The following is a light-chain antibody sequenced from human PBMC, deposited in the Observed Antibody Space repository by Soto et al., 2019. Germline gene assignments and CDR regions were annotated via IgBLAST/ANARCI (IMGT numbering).Light chain of an antibody. CDR2: DAT. Sequence: QSPFTVWESIGERATLAFRGSQSIRRWLGWYQQKPGKGPKLLIHDATSLESGVPARFSGSGSGTEFTLTISSLQPDDFAAYYCHQYSSYCTFAQGTKVDI. CDR1: QSIRRW. CDR3: HQYSSYCT. V-gene: IGKV1-5*01. J-gene: IGKJ1*01.